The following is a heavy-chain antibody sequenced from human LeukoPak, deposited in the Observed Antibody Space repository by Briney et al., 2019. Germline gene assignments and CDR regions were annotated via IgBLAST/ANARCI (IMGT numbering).Heavy chain of an antibody. CDR3: ARGGTWDIAAAAPVDY. V-gene: IGHV4-59*12. CDR1: GGSIRSYY. CDR2: IYYSGNT. Sequence: SETLSLTCTVSGGSIRSYYWNWIRQPPGKGLEWLGYIYYSGNTNYNPSLKSRVTISVDTSKNQFSLKLSSVTAADTAVYYCARGGTWDIAAAAPVDYWGQGTLVTVSS. D-gene: IGHD6-13*01. J-gene: IGHJ4*02.